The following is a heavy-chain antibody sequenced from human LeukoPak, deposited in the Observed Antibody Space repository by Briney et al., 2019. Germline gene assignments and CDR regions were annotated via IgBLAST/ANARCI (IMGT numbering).Heavy chain of an antibody. CDR1: GFTFSSYA. Sequence: GSLRLSCAASGFTFSSYAMSWVRQAPGKGLEWVSAISGSGGSTYYADSVKGRFTISRDNSKNTLYLQMNSLRAEDTAVYYCAKDRLLWFGESTYNWFDPWGQGTLVTVSS. D-gene: IGHD3-10*01. J-gene: IGHJ5*02. CDR2: ISGSGGST. CDR3: AKDRLLWFGESTYNWFDP. V-gene: IGHV3-23*01.